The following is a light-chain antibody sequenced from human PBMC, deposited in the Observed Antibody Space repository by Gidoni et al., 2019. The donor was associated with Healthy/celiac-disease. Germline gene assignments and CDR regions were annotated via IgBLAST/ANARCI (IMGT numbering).Light chain of an antibody. V-gene: IGKV1-33*01. CDR2: DAS. CDR1: QDISNY. J-gene: IGKJ3*01. CDR3: QQYDNLPFT. Sequence: DIQMTQSPSSLSASVGDRVTITCQASQDISNYLNWYQQKPGKAPKLLIYDASNLETGVPSRLSGSGSGTDFTVTISSLQPEEIATDYCQQYDNLPFTFGPGTKVDIK.